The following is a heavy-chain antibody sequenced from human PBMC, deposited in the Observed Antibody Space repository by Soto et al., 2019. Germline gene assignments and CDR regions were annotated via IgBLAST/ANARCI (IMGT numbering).Heavy chain of an antibody. D-gene: IGHD1-1*01. CDR2: ISATGIST. CDR1: GFTFATYA. J-gene: IGHJ4*01. CDR3: ARDKDTSSWTGFDF. Sequence: PVGSLRLSCAASGFTFATYAMSWVRQDPGKGLEWVSAISATGISTHYADSVKGRVTISRDNSANTLSLEMSSLTAEDTAVYYCARDKDTSSWTGFDFWGHGTLVTVSS. V-gene: IGHV3-23*01.